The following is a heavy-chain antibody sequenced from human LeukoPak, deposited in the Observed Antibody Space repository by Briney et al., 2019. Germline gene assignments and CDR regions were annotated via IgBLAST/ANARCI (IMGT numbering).Heavy chain of an antibody. D-gene: IGHD3-10*01. CDR1: GFTVSSNY. V-gene: IGHV3-66*01. Sequence: PGGSLRLSCAATGFTVSSNYMSWVRQAPGKGLEWVSLFNSGGSTYYADSVKGRFTISRDNSKNTLYLQMNRLRAEDTAVYYCARDSTHYGSAFRWDYFDYWGQGTLVTVSS. J-gene: IGHJ4*02. CDR2: FNSGGST. CDR3: ARDSTHYGSAFRWDYFDY.